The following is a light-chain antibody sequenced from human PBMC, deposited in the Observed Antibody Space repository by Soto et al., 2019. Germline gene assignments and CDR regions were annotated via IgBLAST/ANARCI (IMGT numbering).Light chain of an antibody. J-gene: IGKJ5*01. CDR1: QSVRSN. Sequence: EIVMTQSPANLSVSPGERATLSCRASQSVRSNLAWYQQKPGQAPRLVIYAASTRATGIPARFSGSVSGTEFTLTISSLQSEDFSVYYCQQYNEWPPFTFGQGTRLEIK. CDR3: QQYNEWPPFT. CDR2: AAS. V-gene: IGKV3-15*01.